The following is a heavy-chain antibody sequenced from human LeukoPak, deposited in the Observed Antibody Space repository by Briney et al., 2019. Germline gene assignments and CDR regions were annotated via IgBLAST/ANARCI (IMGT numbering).Heavy chain of an antibody. D-gene: IGHD1-26*01. J-gene: IGHJ5*02. CDR2: INPSGGST. Sequence: VSVKVSCKASGYTFTGHFLHWVRQAPGQGLECMGIINPSGGSTSYAQKFQGRVTMTRDMSASTVYMELSSLRSEDTAVYYCARGGVGATTYVWFDPWGQGTLVTVSS. CDR3: ARGGVGATTYVWFDP. CDR1: GYTFTGHF. V-gene: IGHV1-46*01.